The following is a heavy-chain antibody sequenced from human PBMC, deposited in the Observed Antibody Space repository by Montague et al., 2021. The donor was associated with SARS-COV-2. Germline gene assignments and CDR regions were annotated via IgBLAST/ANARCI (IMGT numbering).Heavy chain of an antibody. CDR3: ARHYSATLPVVY. V-gene: IGHV4-59*08. CDR1: GGSISSFY. J-gene: IGHJ4*02. D-gene: IGHD2-15*01. Sequence: SETLSLTCTVSGGSISSFYWSWFRQPPGKGLEWIGYISDSGSTNYNPSLTSRVTMSVDTSKNQFSLKVNPVTAADTAAYYCARHYSATLPVVYWGQGTLVTVSS. CDR2: ISDSGST.